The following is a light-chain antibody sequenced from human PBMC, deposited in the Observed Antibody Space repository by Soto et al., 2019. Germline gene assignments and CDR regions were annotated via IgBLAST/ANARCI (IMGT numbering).Light chain of an antibody. J-gene: IGKJ5*01. CDR1: QSISSSY. CDR3: QHYGSSLLIT. V-gene: IGKV3-20*01. Sequence: EIVLTQSPGTLSLSPGERATLSCRASQSISSSYLAWYQQKPGQAPRLLIYGASSRASGFPNRFSGSGSGTDFTLTISRLEPEDFAVHYCQHYGSSLLITFGQGTRLEIK. CDR2: GAS.